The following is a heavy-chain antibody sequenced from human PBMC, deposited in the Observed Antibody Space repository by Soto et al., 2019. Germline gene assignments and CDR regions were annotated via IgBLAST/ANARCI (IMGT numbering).Heavy chain of an antibody. V-gene: IGHV1-69*13. J-gene: IGHJ4*02. D-gene: IGHD3-3*01. CDR2: IIPMFNRA. Sequence: VKVSCKASGGTFSSYHISWLRQAPGQGPEWMGGIIPMFNRANYAQMFQGRVTITADESTSTSYMEVNNLKSDDTAVYYCARPSTYYDDWRGCPPFDYWGQGTLVTVSS. CDR1: GGTFSSYH. CDR3: ARPSTYYDDWRGCPPFDY.